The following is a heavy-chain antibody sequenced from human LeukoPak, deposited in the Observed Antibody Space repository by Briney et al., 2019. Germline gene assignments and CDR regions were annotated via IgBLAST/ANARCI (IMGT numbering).Heavy chain of an antibody. J-gene: IGHJ4*02. V-gene: IGHV1-2*06. CDR2: INPNSGGT. D-gene: IGHD3-10*01. CDR3: ARTMVRGDSDY. Sequence: GASVKVSCKASGYTFTGYYMHWVRQAPAQGLEWMGRINPNSGGTNYAQKFQGRVTMTRDTSISTAYMELSRLRSDDTAVDYCARTMVRGDSDYWGQGILVTVSS. CDR1: GYTFTGYY.